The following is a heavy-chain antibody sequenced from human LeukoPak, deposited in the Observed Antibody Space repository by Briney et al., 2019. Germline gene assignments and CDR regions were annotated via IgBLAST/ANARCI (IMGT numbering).Heavy chain of an antibody. CDR3: ARGRLRYYDILTGYYRAPRTDAFDI. D-gene: IGHD3-9*01. CDR1: GGSFSGYY. V-gene: IGHV4-34*01. Sequence: SETLSLTCAVYGGSFSGYYWSWIRQPPGKGLEWSGEINHSGSTNYNPSLKSRVTISVDTSKNQFSLKLSSVTAADTAVYYCARGRLRYYDILTGYYRAPRTDAFDIWGQGTMVTVSS. CDR2: INHSGST. J-gene: IGHJ3*02.